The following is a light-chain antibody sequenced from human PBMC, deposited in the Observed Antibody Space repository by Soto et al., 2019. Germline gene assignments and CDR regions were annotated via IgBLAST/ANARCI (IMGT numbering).Light chain of an antibody. CDR3: QQYNSYPWT. V-gene: IGKV1-5*01. Sequence: DIQMTQSPSTLSASIGDRVVITCRASESISSWLAWYQQKPGKAPKLLIYDVSSLESGVPSRFSGSGSGTEFTLTISSLHPDDFATYYCQQYNSYPWTFGQGTKVEIK. CDR1: ESISSW. CDR2: DVS. J-gene: IGKJ1*01.